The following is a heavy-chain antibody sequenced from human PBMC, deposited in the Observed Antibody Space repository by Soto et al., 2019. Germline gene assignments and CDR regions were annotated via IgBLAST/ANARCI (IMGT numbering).Heavy chain of an antibody. V-gene: IGHV6-1*01. J-gene: IGHJ6*02. CDR2: TYYRSKWYN. CDR3: ARVPFSYYDFWSGYFDGTRYYYGMDV. D-gene: IGHD3-3*01. Sequence: PSQTLSLTCAISGDSVSSNSAAWNWIRQSPSRGLEWLGRTYYRSKWYNDYAVSVKSRITINPDTSKNQFSLQLNSVTPEDTAVYYCARVPFSYYDFWSGYFDGTRYYYGMDVWGQGTTVTVSS. CDR1: GDSVSSNSAA.